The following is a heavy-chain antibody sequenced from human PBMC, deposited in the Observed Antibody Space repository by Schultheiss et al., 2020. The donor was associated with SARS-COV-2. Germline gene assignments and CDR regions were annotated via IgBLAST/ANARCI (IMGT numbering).Heavy chain of an antibody. Sequence: GGSLRLSCAASGFIFSNYAMNWVRQAPGKGLEWVSSISSSSSYIYYADSVKGRFTISRDNAKNSLYLQMNSLRAEDTAVYYCARDRDSSGHDAFDIWGQGTMVTVSS. CDR2: ISSSSSYI. CDR3: ARDRDSSGHDAFDI. V-gene: IGHV3-21*04. CDR1: GFIFSNYA. J-gene: IGHJ3*02. D-gene: IGHD6-19*01.